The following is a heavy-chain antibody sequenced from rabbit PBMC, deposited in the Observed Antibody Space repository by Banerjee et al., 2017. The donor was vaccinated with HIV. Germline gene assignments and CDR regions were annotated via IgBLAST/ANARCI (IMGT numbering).Heavy chain of an antibody. CDR2: IYAGKGST. CDR1: GFSFSGDYY. D-gene: IGHD4-1*01. J-gene: IGHJ4*01. CDR3: ARQGAGIYFNL. V-gene: IGHV1S45*01. Sequence: QEQLEESGGDLVKPEGSLTLTCTASGFSFSGDYYMSWVRQAPGKGLEWIGIIYAGKGSTDYASWVNGRFTISSDNAQNTVDLQMNSLTAADTATYFCARQGAGIYFNLWGPGTLVTVS.